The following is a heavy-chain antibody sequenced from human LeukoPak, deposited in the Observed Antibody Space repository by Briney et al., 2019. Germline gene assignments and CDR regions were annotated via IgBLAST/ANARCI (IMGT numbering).Heavy chain of an antibody. CDR2: INSDGSGT. CDR3: ATGGAQYYDY. D-gene: IGHD3-16*01. J-gene: IGHJ4*02. Sequence: GGSLRLSRAASGLTFRNYWMHWVRQAPGKGLVWLSRINSDGSGTIYADSVKGRFTISRDNAKNTVVLQMNSLSAEDTAVYYCATGGAQYYDYWGQGTVVTVSS. CDR1: GLTFRNYW. V-gene: IGHV3-74*01.